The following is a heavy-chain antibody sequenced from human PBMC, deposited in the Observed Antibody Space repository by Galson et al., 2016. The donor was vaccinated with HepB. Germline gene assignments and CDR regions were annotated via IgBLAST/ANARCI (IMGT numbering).Heavy chain of an antibody. CDR3: ARHGGSYYTGNHF. Sequence: SGAEVKKPGESLKISCKGSGYSFTSFWIAWVRQMPGKGPEWMGIIYPRDSDTRYSPSFQGRVTISTAKSINTAYRQWSSLKASDTSSYYCARHGGSYYTGNHFWGQGTLVTVSS. CDR1: GYSFTSFW. J-gene: IGHJ4*02. V-gene: IGHV5-51*01. CDR2: IYPRDSDT. D-gene: IGHD1-26*01.